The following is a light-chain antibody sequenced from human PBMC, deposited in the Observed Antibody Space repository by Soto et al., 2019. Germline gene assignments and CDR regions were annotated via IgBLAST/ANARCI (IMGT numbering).Light chain of an antibody. Sequence: TQLTQSPFSLSASVGGRVTITCRASQGITTSLAWYQQKPRKAPKLLIYAASTLQSGVPSRFSGSGSGTDFSLTISSLQPEDFATYYCQQLNSYPRTFGPGTKVDIK. J-gene: IGKJ3*01. V-gene: IGKV1-9*01. CDR1: QGITTS. CDR3: QQLNSYPRT. CDR2: AAS.